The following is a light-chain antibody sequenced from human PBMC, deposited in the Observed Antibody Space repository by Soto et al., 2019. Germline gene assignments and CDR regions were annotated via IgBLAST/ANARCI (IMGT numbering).Light chain of an antibody. Sequence: ERVMTQSPATLSVSPGERATLSCRASQSVSSNLAWYQQKPGQAPRLLIYGASTRATGIPARFSGSGSGTEFTLTISSLQSEDFAVYHCQQYNNWLTFGGGTKVDIK. CDR3: QQYNNWLT. J-gene: IGKJ4*01. CDR1: QSVSSN. CDR2: GAS. V-gene: IGKV3-15*01.